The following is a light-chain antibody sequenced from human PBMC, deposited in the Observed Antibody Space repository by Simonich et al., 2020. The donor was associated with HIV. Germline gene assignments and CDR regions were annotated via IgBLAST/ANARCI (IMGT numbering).Light chain of an antibody. V-gene: IGLV6-57*03. J-gene: IGLJ3*02. CDR2: EDN. CDR3: QSYDSSNFWV. Sequence: NFMLTQPHSVSESPGKTVTISCTRSSGSLASNYVQCYQQRPGSAPTTVLYEDNQRPSGVPDRFSGSIDRSSNSASLTISGLKTEDEADYYCQSYDSSNFWVFGGGTKLTVL. CDR1: SGSLASNY.